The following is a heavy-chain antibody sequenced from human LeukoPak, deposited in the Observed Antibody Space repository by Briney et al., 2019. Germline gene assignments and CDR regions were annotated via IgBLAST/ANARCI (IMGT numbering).Heavy chain of an antibody. J-gene: IGHJ4*02. CDR1: GGSISSGGYY. CDR3: ARVAAAGTPDY. CDR2: IYYSGST. Sequence: NPSETLSLTCTVSGGSISSGGYYWSWIRQHPGKGLEWIGYIYYSGSTYYNPSLKSRVTISVDKSKNQFSLKLSSVTAADTAVYYCARVAAAGTPDYWGQGTLVTVSS. D-gene: IGHD6-13*01. V-gene: IGHV4-31*03.